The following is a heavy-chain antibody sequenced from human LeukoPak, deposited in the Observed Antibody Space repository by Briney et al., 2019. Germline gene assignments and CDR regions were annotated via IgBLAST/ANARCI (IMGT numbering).Heavy chain of an antibody. CDR1: GFTFSSYS. Sequence: GGSLRLSCAASGFTFSSYSMNWVRQAPGKGLEWVSSISSSSSYRYYADSVKGRFTISRDNAKNSLYLQMNSLRAEDTAVYYCAAGIQLWFNYYGMDVWGQGTTVTVSS. V-gene: IGHV3-21*01. CDR2: ISSSSSYR. CDR3: AAGIQLWFNYYGMDV. D-gene: IGHD5-18*01. J-gene: IGHJ6*02.